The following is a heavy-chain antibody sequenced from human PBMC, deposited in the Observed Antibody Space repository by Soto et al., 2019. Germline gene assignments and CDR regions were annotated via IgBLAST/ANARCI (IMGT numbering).Heavy chain of an antibody. CDR1: GGSISSYY. CDR2: IYYSGST. J-gene: IGHJ4*02. Sequence: QVQLQESGPGLVKPSETLSLTCTVSGGSISSYYWSGIRQPPGKGLEGIGYIYYSGSTNYNPSLKSRGTISVDTSKNQLSLKLRSVTAADTAVYYCAREVTAAGISTFDYWGQGTLVTVSS. CDR3: AREVTAAGISTFDY. D-gene: IGHD6-13*01. V-gene: IGHV4-59*01.